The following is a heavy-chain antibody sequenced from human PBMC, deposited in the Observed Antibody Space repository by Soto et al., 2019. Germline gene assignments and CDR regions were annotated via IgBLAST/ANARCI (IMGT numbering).Heavy chain of an antibody. Sequence: EVQLLESGGGLVQPGGSLRLSCAASGFTFSSYAMSWVRQAPGKGLEWVSAISGSGGSTYYADSVKGRFTISRDNSKNTLYLQMNSLRAEDTAVYYCAKRGVRYSYGPPYYYYYYMYVWGKGTTVTVSS. V-gene: IGHV3-23*01. D-gene: IGHD5-18*01. CDR1: GFTFSSYA. CDR2: ISGSGGST. CDR3: AKRGVRYSYGPPYYYYYYMYV. J-gene: IGHJ6*03.